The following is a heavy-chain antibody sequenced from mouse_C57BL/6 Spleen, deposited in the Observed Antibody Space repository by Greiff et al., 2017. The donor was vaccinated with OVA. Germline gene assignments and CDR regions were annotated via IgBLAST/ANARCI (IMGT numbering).Heavy chain of an antibody. V-gene: IGHV1-18*01. Sequence: EVQLVESGPELVKPGASVKIPCKASGYTFTDYNMDWVKQSHGKSLEWIGDINPNNGGTIYNQKFKGKATLTVDKSSSTAYMELRSLTSEDTAVYYCARGIYYGTLMDYWGQGTSVTVSS. CDR2: INPNNGGT. CDR1: GYTFTDYN. CDR3: ARGIYYGTLMDY. J-gene: IGHJ4*01. D-gene: IGHD2-1*01.